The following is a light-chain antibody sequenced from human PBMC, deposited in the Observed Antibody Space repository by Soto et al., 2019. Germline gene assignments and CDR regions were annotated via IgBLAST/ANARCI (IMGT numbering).Light chain of an antibody. CDR2: DVS. CDR1: SSDIGRYNF. V-gene: IGLV2-11*01. CDR3: CSYAASRVL. J-gene: IGLJ2*01. Sequence: QSALTQPRSVSGSPGQSVTISCTGSSSDIGRYNFVSWYQQHPGKAPKLITYDVSERPSGVPDRFSGSKSANTASLTISGLQAEDEADYYYCSYAASRVLFGGGTKLTVL.